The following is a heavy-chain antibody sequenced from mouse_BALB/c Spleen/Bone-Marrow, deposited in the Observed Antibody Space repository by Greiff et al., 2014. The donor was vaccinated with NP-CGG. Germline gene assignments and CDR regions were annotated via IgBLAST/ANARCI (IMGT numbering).Heavy chain of an antibody. CDR1: GYTLTSYW. D-gene: IGHD2-1*01. CDR3: TRAGNYGNYYAMDY. V-gene: IGHV1-69*02. CDR2: IYPSDSYT. J-gene: IGHJ4*01. Sequence: QVQLQQSGAELVRPGASVKLSCKASGYTLTSYWINWVKQRPGQGLEWIGNIYPSDSYTNYNQKFKDKATLTVDKSSSTAYMQLSSPTSEDSAVYFCTRAGNYGNYYAMDYWGQGTSVTVSS.